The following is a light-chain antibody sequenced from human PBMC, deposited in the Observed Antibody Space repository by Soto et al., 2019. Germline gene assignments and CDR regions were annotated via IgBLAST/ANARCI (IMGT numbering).Light chain of an antibody. CDR2: GAS. V-gene: IGKV3-20*01. Sequence: EIVLTQSPGPLSFSPGERATPSCRASQSVSSHLAWYQQRPGQAPRLLIYGASSRATGIPDRFSGSGSGTDFTLTISRLEPEDFALYYCQQYGNSPPLTFGGGTKVDIK. CDR1: QSVSSH. CDR3: QQYGNSPPLT. J-gene: IGKJ4*01.